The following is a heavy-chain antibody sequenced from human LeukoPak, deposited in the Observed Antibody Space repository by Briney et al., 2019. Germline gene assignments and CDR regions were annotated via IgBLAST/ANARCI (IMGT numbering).Heavy chain of an antibody. V-gene: IGHV1-8*01. CDR2: MNPNSGNT. CDR3: AICYYDSSGYYSAFDI. Sequence: VSVKVSCKASGYTFTSYDINWVRQATGQGLEWMGWMNPNSGNTGYAQKFQGRVTITRNTSISTACMELSSLTSEATAVYYCAICYYDSSGYYSAFDIWGEGTMVTVSS. D-gene: IGHD3-22*01. J-gene: IGHJ3*02. CDR1: GYTFTSYD.